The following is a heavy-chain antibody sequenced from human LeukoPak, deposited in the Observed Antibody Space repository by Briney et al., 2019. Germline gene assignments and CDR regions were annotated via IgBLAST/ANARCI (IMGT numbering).Heavy chain of an antibody. J-gene: IGHJ4*02. Sequence: GGSLRLSCGASGFTFSSFSMDWVRQAPGKGLEWLSYISSTSSTMLYTDSVKGRFTISRDNAKNSLYLQTHSLRAEDTAVYYCARSRSGYQFDYWGQGTLVTVSS. CDR1: GFTFSSFS. CDR3: ARSRSGYQFDY. D-gene: IGHD2-2*01. V-gene: IGHV3-48*01. CDR2: ISSTSSTM.